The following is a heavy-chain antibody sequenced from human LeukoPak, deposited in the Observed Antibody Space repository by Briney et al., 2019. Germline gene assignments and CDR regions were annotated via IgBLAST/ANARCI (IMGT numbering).Heavy chain of an antibody. V-gene: IGHV3-30*02. CDR1: GFTFSSYG. CDR2: IRYDGSNK. CDR3: AKDGDVVVPAASPYYYYMDV. D-gene: IGHD2-2*01. J-gene: IGHJ6*03. Sequence: PGGSLRLSCAASGFTFSSYGMHWVRQAPGKGLEWVAFIRYDGSNKYYADSVKGRFTISRDNSKNTLYLQMNSLRAEDTAVYYCAKDGDVVVPAASPYYYYMDVWGKGTTVTVSS.